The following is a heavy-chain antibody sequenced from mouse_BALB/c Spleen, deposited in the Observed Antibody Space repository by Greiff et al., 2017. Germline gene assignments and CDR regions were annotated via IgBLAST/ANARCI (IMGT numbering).Heavy chain of an antibody. Sequence: VQLQQSGAELAKPGASVKMSCKASGYTFTSYWMHWVKQRPGQGLEWIGAIYPGNSDTSYNQKFKGKAKLTAVTSTSTAYMERSSLTNEDSAVYYCTRQEYGNYVGFAYWGQGTLVTVSA. CDR3: TRQEYGNYVGFAY. V-gene: IGHV1-5*01. D-gene: IGHD2-10*02. CDR1: GYTFTSYW. J-gene: IGHJ3*01. CDR2: IYPGNSDT.